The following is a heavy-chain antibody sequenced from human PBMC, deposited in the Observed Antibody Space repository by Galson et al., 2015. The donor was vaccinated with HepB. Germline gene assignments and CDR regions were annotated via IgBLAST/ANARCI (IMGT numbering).Heavy chain of an antibody. D-gene: IGHD2-2*01. CDR2: IDPRDSYT. CDR3: ARQSVFPAPWFDP. V-gene: IGHV5-10-1*01. J-gene: IGHJ5*02. CDR1: GYSFTSYW. Sequence: QSGAEVKKPGESLKISCKGSGYSFTSYWIGWVRQMPGKGLEWMGRIDPRDSYTNYSPSFQGHVTISADKSISTAYLQWSSLKASDTAMYYCARQSVFPAPWFDPWGQGTLVTVSS.